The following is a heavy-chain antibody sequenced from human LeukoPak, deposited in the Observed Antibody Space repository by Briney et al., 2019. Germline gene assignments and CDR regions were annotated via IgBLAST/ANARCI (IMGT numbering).Heavy chain of an antibody. D-gene: IGHD5-12*01. Sequence: NPSETLSLTCTVSGYSVSSGYYWGWIRQPPGKGLEWIGSMYHSGDTYYNPSLKSRVTISVDTSKNQFSLKLSSVTAADTAVYYCARAPSGYDSDWGQGTLVTVSS. CDR2: MYHSGDT. V-gene: IGHV4-38-2*02. CDR1: GYSVSSGYY. CDR3: ARAPSGYDSD. J-gene: IGHJ4*02.